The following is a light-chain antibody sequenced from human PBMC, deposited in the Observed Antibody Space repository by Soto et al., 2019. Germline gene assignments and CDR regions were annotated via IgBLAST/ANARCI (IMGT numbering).Light chain of an antibody. CDR2: GAS. V-gene: IGKV3-15*01. CDR3: QQYNNWPPDYT. CDR1: QRISNN. J-gene: IGKJ2*01. Sequence: ELVMTQSPATLSVSPGQRANLSCRASQRISNNVAWYQQRPGQAPRLLIYGASTRATGIPARFSGSGYGTEFTLSISSLQSEDFAVYSCQQYNNWPPDYTFGRGTKLEIK.